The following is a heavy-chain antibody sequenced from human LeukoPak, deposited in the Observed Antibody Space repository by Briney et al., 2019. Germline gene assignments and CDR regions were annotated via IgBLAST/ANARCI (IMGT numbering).Heavy chain of an antibody. D-gene: IGHD2-2*01. CDR1: GGSISSYY. CDR2: IYYSGST. Sequence: SETLSLTCTVSGGSISSYYWSWIRQPPGKGLEWIGYIYYSGSTNYNPSLKSRVTISVDTSKNQFSLKLSSVTAADTAVYYCATLIGYCSSTSCDEIDYWGQGTLVTVSS. V-gene: IGHV4-59*01. CDR3: ATLIGYCSSTSCDEIDY. J-gene: IGHJ4*02.